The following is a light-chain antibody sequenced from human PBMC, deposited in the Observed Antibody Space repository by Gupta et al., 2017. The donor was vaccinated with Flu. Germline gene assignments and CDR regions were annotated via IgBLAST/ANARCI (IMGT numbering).Light chain of an antibody. CDR1: QSISSN. CDR3: QQYDDWPPIT. V-gene: IGKV3-15*01. Sequence: ELVMTQSPCTLSVCPRESATLSCRASQSISSNFAWYQHKPGLAPRRLIYGASTRATGNADRCSGSGSGTEFTLTIISLESEDFSVYYCQQYDDWPPITFGQGTRLEIK. CDR2: GAS. J-gene: IGKJ5*01.